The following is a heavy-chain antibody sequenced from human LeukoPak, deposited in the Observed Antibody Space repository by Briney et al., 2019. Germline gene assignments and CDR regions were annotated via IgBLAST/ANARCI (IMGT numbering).Heavy chain of an antibody. CDR1: EFTFSRHG. D-gene: IGHD3-3*01. V-gene: IGHV3-30*03. Sequence: GGSLRLSCAPFEFTFSRHGMHWVRQAPGKGLEWVAIISNDGSRKYYAHSVEGRFTISRDNSKNTLYLQMDSLRAEDTAVYYCARDRAWNYFDYWGQGTLVTVSS. J-gene: IGHJ4*02. CDR2: ISNDGSRK. CDR3: ARDRAWNYFDY.